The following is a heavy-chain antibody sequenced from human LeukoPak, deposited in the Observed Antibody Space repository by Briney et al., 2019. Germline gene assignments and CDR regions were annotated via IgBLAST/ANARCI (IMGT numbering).Heavy chain of an antibody. J-gene: IGHJ4*02. Sequence: ASVKVSCKASGGTFSSYAISWVRQAPGQGLEWMGGIIPIFGTANYAQKFQGRVTITADESTSTAYMELSSLRSEDTAVYYCAKDRATRRWGTQEFDYWGQGTLVTVSS. CDR1: GGTFSSYA. CDR3: AKDRATRRWGTQEFDY. D-gene: IGHD3-16*01. CDR2: IIPIFGTA. V-gene: IGHV1-69*13.